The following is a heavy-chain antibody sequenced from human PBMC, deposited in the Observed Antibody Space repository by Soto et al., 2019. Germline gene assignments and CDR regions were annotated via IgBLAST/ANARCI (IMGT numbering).Heavy chain of an antibody. J-gene: IGHJ4*02. CDR1: GGSISNDY. D-gene: IGHD6-13*01. V-gene: IGHV4-59*01. CDR2: IYYSGTT. Sequence: SETLSLTCTVSGGSISNDYWSWIRQPPGKGLEWIGYIYYSGTTNYNPSLKSRVTITVDTSKNQFSLKLNSVTAADTAVYYCARARATIAAAAIFDCWGQGTLVTVSS. CDR3: ARARATIAAAAIFDC.